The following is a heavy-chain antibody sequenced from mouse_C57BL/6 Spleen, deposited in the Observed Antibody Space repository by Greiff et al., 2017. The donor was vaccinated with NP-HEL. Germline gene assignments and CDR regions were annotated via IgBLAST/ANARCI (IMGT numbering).Heavy chain of an antibody. Sequence: EVMLVESGEGLVKPGGSLKLSCAASGFTFSSYAMSWVRQTPEKRLEWVAYISSGGDYIYYADTVKGRFTISRDNARNTLYLQMSSLKSEDTAMYYCTREGYYGSSPAWFAYWGQGTLVTVSA. V-gene: IGHV5-9-1*02. D-gene: IGHD1-1*01. CDR1: GFTFSSYA. CDR2: ISSGGDYI. CDR3: TREGYYGSSPAWFAY. J-gene: IGHJ3*01.